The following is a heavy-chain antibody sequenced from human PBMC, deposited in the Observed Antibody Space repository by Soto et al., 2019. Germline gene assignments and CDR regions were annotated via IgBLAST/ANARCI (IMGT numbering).Heavy chain of an antibody. V-gene: IGHV3-21*06. CDR1: TFSMYS. CDR2: ISSGGIYI. Sequence: EVQVAESGGGLVNPGGSLRLSCNFTFSMYSMNWVRQAPGMGLEWVASISSGGIYIKYADSVKGRFTITRDNAKNSVSLQMNSLTVEATALYYCTRDQGGSSDSWFDPWGQGTQVIVSS. D-gene: IGHD1-26*01. CDR3: TRDQGGSSDSWFDP. J-gene: IGHJ5*02.